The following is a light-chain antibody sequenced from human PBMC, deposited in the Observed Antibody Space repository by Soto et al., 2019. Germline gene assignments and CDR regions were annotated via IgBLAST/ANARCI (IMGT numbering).Light chain of an antibody. CDR3: QSYYRSMSGVV. J-gene: IGLJ2*01. Sequence: QSVLTQPPSVSGAPGQRVTISCTGTSSNIGAGYDVHWYQQLPGTAPKLLIYGNSNRPSGVPDRFSGSKSGTSASLAITGRQAEDEADYYCQSYYRSMSGVVFGAGTKVTVL. CDR2: GNS. V-gene: IGLV1-40*01. CDR1: SSNIGAGYD.